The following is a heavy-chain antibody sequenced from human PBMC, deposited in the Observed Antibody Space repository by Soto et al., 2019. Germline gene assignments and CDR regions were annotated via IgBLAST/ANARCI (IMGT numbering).Heavy chain of an antibody. Sequence: SETLSLTRTVSGGSISSCGYYCSWIRQPPGKGLEWIGYIYYSGSTNYNPSLKSRVTISVDTSKNQFSLKLSSVTAADTAVYYCARQIAARPQYYYYYYYMDVWGKGTTVTVSS. CDR3: ARQIAARPQYYYYYYYMDV. D-gene: IGHD6-6*01. V-gene: IGHV4-61*08. J-gene: IGHJ6*03. CDR1: GGSISSCGYY. CDR2: IYYSGST.